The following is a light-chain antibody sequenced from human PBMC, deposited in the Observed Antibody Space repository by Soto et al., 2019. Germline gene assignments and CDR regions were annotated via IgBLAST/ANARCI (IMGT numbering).Light chain of an antibody. J-gene: IGKJ1*01. V-gene: IGKV3-15*01. CDR1: QTINNN. CDR2: GAS. Sequence: VMTQAPATLSVSPGERVTLSCRASQTINNNVAWYQLKDGQVPRLLIYGASTRATDIPARFSGSGSGTEFTLTIRSLQSDDFAAYHCQQYNNWPQTSGQGTKV. CDR3: QQYNNWPQT.